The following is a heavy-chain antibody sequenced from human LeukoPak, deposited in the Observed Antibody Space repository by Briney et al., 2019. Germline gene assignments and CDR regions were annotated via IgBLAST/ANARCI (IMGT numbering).Heavy chain of an antibody. CDR1: GYSLTESY. Sequence: VASVKVSCKVSGYSLTESYMHWVRQAPGKGLEWMGGLDPEDGETIYAQEFQGRVTMTADTSTDTAYMELSSLVSEDTALYFCASSPSNSGHLIKFWGHGTLVTVSS. D-gene: IGHD3-22*01. V-gene: IGHV1-24*01. CDR2: LDPEDGET. J-gene: IGHJ4*01. CDR3: ASSPSNSGHLIKF.